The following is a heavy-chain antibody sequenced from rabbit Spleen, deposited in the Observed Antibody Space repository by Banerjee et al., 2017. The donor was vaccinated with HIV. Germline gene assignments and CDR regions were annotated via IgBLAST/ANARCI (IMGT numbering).Heavy chain of an antibody. Sequence: QSLEESGGDLVKPGASLTLTCTASGFSFSSSYWIYWVRQAPGKGLEWIGCIYTGSGNTYYASWAKGRFTISKASSTTVTLQMTILTAADTATYFCARDPNGSFRMVFNLWGQGTLVTVS. CDR3: ARDPNGSFRMVFNL. D-gene: IGHD5-1*01. CDR1: GFSFSSSYW. V-gene: IGHV1S40*01. CDR2: IYTGSGNT. J-gene: IGHJ4*01.